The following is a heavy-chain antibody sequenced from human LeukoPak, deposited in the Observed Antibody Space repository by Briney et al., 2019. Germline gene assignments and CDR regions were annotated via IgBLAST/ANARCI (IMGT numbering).Heavy chain of an antibody. J-gene: IGHJ5*02. CDR2: ISSSSSTI. D-gene: IGHD2-2*01. CDR3: ARDIVVVPAAQTES. CDR1: GFTFSSYS. V-gene: IGHV3-48*01. Sequence: GSLRLSCAASGFTFSSYSMNWVRQAPGKGLESVSYISSSSSTIYYADSVKGRFTISRDNAKNSLYLQMNSLRAEDTAVYYCARDIVVVPAAQTESWGQGTLVTVSS.